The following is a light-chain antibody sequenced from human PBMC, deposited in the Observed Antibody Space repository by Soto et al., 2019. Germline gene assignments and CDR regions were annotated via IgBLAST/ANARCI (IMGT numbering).Light chain of an antibody. Sequence: QSALTQPASVSGSPGQSITLSCSATSSDISGYNYVSWYQQHPGEAPKLIIYDVNNRPSGVSNRFSGSTSGNTASLTISGLQAEDEADYYCSSYTSTTTLVVFGTGTKLTVL. CDR2: DVN. V-gene: IGLV2-14*03. J-gene: IGLJ1*01. CDR1: SSDISGYNY. CDR3: SSYTSTTTLVV.